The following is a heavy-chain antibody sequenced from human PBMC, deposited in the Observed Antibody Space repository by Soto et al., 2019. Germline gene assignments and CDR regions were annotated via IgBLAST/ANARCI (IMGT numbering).Heavy chain of an antibody. CDR3: AQCLLGVNYYYGMDV. CDR2: IIPIFATA. Sequence: QVQLVQSGAEVKKPGSSVKVSCKASGGTFSSYAINWVRQAPGQGLEWMGGIIPIFATADYAQKFQGRVTITADESTSTAYMELSSLGSEDTAVYYCAQCLLGVNYYYGMDVWGQGTTVTVSS. J-gene: IGHJ6*02. CDR1: GGTFSSYA. D-gene: IGHD3-16*01. V-gene: IGHV1-69*12.